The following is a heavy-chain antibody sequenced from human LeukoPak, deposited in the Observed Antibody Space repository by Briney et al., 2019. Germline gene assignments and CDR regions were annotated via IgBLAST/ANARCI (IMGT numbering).Heavy chain of an antibody. D-gene: IGHD3-3*01. J-gene: IGHJ5*02. CDR1: GFTFSSYG. V-gene: IGHV3-30*02. CDR2: IRYDGSNK. CDR3: AKTYYDFWSGYRPFDP. Sequence: PGRSLRLSCAASGFTFSSYGMHWVRQAPGKGLEWVAFIRYDGSNKYYADSVKGRFTISRDNSKNTLYLQMNSLRAEDTALYYCAKTYYDFWSGYRPFDPWGQGTLVTVSS.